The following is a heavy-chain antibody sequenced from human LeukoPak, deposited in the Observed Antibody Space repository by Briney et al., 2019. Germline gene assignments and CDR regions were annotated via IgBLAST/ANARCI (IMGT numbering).Heavy chain of an antibody. CDR2: ISAYNGNT. V-gene: IGHV1-18*01. J-gene: IGHJ6*03. Sequence: ASVKVSCKASGYTFTSYGISWVRQAPGQGLEWMGWISAYNGNTNYAQKLQGRVTMTTDTSTSTAYMELRSLRSDDTAAYYCARVYGGNPLKNYYYYMDVWGKGTTVTISS. CDR1: GYTFTSYG. CDR3: ARVYGGNPLKNYYYYMDV. D-gene: IGHD4-23*01.